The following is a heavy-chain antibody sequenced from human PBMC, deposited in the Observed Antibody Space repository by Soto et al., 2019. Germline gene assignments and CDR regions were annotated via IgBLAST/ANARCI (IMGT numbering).Heavy chain of an antibody. D-gene: IGHD3-3*02. V-gene: IGHV3-23*01. CDR2: ISGSGGST. Sequence: GGSLRLSCAASGFTFSSYAMSWVRQAPGKGLEWVSAISGSGGSTYYADSVKGRFTISRDNSKNTLYLQMNSLRAEDTAVYYCAKGPVVNRPYLHFWSGSPSNRPSNYYYGMDVWGQGTTVTVSS. J-gene: IGHJ6*02. CDR3: AKGPVVNRPYLHFWSGSPSNRPSNYYYGMDV. CDR1: GFTFSSYA.